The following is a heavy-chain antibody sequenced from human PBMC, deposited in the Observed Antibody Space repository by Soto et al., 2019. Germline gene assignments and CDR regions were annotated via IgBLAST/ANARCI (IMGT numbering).Heavy chain of an antibody. CDR2: IYPGNSNT. D-gene: IGHD2-15*01. J-gene: IGHJ3*02. Sequence: GESLKISCKGSGYVFSIHWVAWLRQMPGKGLEWVGFIYPGNSNTMYSPSFQGHVTISADTALSTTYLQWETLKPSDTAMYFCARDSHCNGGNCPMGGFDMWGQGTMVTVSS. CDR1: GYVFSIHW. V-gene: IGHV5-51*01. CDR3: ARDSHCNGGNCPMGGFDM.